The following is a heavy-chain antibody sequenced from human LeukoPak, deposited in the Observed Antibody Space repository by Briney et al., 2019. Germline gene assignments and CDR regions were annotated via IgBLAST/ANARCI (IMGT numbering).Heavy chain of an antibody. D-gene: IGHD2-2*01. V-gene: IGHV1-2*02. CDR2: INPNSGGT. CDR3: AKFDCSSTSCYPGDY. J-gene: IGHJ4*02. CDR1: GYTFTGYY. Sequence: GASVKVSCKASGYTFTGYYMHWVRQAPGQGLEWMGWINPNSGGTNYAQKFQGRVTMTRDTSISTAYMELSRLRSDDTAVYYCAKFDCSSTSCYPGDYWGQGTLVTVSS.